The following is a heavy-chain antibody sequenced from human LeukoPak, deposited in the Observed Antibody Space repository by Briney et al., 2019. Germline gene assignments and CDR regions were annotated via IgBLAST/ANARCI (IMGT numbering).Heavy chain of an antibody. Sequence: GGSLRLSCAVSGFTFSGSAMHWVRQASGKGLEWVGRIRSKANSYATAYAETVKGRFTIYREDSKTTAYLQMNSLKTEDTAAYYCAKDQGTGSGSYSWGYFDFWGQGTLVTVSP. CDR2: IRSKANSYAT. V-gene: IGHV3-73*01. CDR1: GFTFSGSA. J-gene: IGHJ4*02. CDR3: AKDQGTGSGSYSWGYFDF. D-gene: IGHD3-10*01.